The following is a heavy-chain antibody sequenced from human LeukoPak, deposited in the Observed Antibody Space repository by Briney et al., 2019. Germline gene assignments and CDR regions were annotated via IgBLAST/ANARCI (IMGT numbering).Heavy chain of an antibody. V-gene: IGHV3-23*01. CDR3: AKNYDSSGSFHFDI. CDR2: ISSSGAAT. J-gene: IGHJ3*02. D-gene: IGHD3-22*01. CDR1: GFTFNTSA. Sequence: GGSLRLSCAASGFTFNTSAMSWVRQAPGKGLEWVSTISSSGAATYYADSVKGRFTISRENSKNTLYLQVNSPRDEDTAVYYCAKNYDSSGSFHFDIWGQGTMVTVSS.